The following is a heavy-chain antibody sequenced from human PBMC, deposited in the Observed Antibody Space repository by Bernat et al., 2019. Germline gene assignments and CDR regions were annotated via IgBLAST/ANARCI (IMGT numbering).Heavy chain of an antibody. D-gene: IGHD5-18*01. CDR1: GGSISSSSYY. V-gene: IGHV4-39*07. CDR2: INHSGST. J-gene: IGHJ6*03. CDR3: ARSENVDTAMVGYYYYYMDV. Sequence: QLQLQESGPGLVKPSETLSLTCTVSGGSISSSSYYWGWIRQPPGKGLEWIGEINHSGSTNYNPSLKSRVTISVDTSKNQFSLKLSSVTAADTAVYYCARSENVDTAMVGYYYYYMDVWGKGTTVTVSS.